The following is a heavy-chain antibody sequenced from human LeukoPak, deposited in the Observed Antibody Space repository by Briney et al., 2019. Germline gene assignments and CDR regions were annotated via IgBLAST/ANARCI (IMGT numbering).Heavy chain of an antibody. CDR2: INYSGSS. CDR3: ARAVHYSGTSDQYTGGWYYFDF. CDR1: GFTFSNYA. D-gene: IGHD3-10*01. V-gene: IGHV4-59*01. J-gene: IGHJ4*02. Sequence: GSLRLSCAASGFTFSNYAMSWVRQAPGKGLEWIGNINYSGSSNSNPSLKSRATISVDMSRKHFFLDLISVTAADTAVYYCARAVHYSGTSDQYTGGWYYFDFWGQGTRVTVSS.